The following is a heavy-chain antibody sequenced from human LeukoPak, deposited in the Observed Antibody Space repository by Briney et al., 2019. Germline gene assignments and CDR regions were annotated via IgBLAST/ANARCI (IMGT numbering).Heavy chain of an antibody. CDR3: AKAASSSGRRLGY. CDR1: GFTFSSYG. V-gene: IGHV3-30*18. CDR2: ISYDGSNK. J-gene: IGHJ4*02. D-gene: IGHD3-10*01. Sequence: SGGSLRLSCAASGFTFSSYGMHWVRQAPGKGLEWVAVISYDGSNKYYADSVKGRFTISRDNSKNTLYLQMNSLRAVDTAVYYCAKAASSSGRRLGYWGQGTLVTVSS.